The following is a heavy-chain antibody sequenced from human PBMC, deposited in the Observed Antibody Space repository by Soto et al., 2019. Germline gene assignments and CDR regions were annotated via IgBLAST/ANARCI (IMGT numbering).Heavy chain of an antibody. CDR2: IYPGDSDT. D-gene: IGHD2-15*01. Sequence: GESHKISYKGSGYSFTSYWIGWVRQMPGKGLEWMGIIYPGDSDTRYSPSFQGQVTISADKSISTAYLQWSSLKASDTAMYYCARVRPDIVGPNWFDPWGQGTLVTVSS. CDR3: ARVRPDIVGPNWFDP. J-gene: IGHJ5*02. V-gene: IGHV5-51*01. CDR1: GYSFTSYW.